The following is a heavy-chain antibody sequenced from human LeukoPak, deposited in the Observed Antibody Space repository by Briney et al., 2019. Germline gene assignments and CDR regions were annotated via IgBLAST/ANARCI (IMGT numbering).Heavy chain of an antibody. CDR2: ISGSGSNT. CDR3: ARGNGDYAIHPDY. CDR1: GFTFRSYA. V-gene: IGHV3-23*01. D-gene: IGHD4-17*01. J-gene: IGHJ4*02. Sequence: PGGSLRLSCAASGFTFRSYAMTWVRQAPGMGLEWVSAISGSGSNTYYADSVKGRFTISRDNSKNTLYLQVDSLRADDTAVYYCARGNGDYAIHPDYWGQGTLVTVSS.